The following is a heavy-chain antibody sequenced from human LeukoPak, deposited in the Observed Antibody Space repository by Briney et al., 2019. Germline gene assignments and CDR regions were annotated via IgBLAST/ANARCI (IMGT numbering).Heavy chain of an antibody. V-gene: IGHV3-21*01. CDR3: ARKGGSHDAFDI. CDR1: GFTYSSYT. Sequence: GGSLRLSCAASGFTYSSYTMNWVRQAPGKGLEWVSFITSSSGYIYYADSVKGRFTISRDNAKNSLYLQMNSLRADDTAVYYCARKGGSHDAFDIWGQGTMVTVSS. CDR2: ITSSSGYI. J-gene: IGHJ3*02. D-gene: IGHD2-15*01.